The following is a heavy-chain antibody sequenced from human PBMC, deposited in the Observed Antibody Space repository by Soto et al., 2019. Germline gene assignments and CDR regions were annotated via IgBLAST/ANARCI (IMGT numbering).Heavy chain of an antibody. CDR3: ARGRYGDY. J-gene: IGHJ4*02. CDR1: GDTFSSYS. Sequence: QVHLVQSGAEVKKPGSSVKVSCTSSGDTFSSYSYSWVRLVPGQGLEWMGGFSHVFGGPNYAQNFLDRVTITANQFTRTVYLELSGLTSDDTAVYYCARGRYGDYWGQGALVTVSS. CDR2: FSHVFGGP. V-gene: IGHV1-69*13. D-gene: IGHD1-1*01.